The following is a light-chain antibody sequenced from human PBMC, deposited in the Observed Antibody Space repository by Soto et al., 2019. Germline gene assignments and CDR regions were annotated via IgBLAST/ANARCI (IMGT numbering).Light chain of an antibody. V-gene: IGKV1-5*01. CDR3: QQYNSYSLT. Sequence: DIQMTQSPSTLSASVGDRVTITCRASQSISSWLAWYQQKPGKAPKLLIYDASSLESGVPSRFSGIGSGTEFTLTIISLQPDDFATYYCQQYNSYSLTFGGGTKVEIK. CDR1: QSISSW. CDR2: DAS. J-gene: IGKJ4*01.